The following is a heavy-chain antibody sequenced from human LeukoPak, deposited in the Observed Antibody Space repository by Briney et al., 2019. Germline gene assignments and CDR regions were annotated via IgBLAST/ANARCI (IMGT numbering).Heavy chain of an antibody. D-gene: IGHD5-18*01. Sequence: GGSLRLSCAVSGFTVSSNYMSWVRQAPGKGVEWVSVIYNGGSTYYADSVKGRFTISRDNSKNTLYLQMNSLRAEDTAVYYCARDSGLYRYGYYGMDVWGQGTTVTVSS. V-gene: IGHV3-66*01. CDR3: ARDSGLYRYGYYGMDV. CDR2: IYNGGST. J-gene: IGHJ6*02. CDR1: GFTVSSNY.